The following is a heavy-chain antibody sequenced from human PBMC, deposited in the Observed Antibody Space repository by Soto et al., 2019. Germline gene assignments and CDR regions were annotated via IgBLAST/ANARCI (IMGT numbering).Heavy chain of an antibody. Sequence: QVQLVQSGAEVKKPGSSVKVSCKASGGTFSSYAISWVRQAPGQGLEWMGGIIPIFGTANYAQKFQGRVTITADESTSKGYMELSSLRSEATAVYYCASDPLMTTVTTAAYYYYGMDVWGQGPTVTVSS. CDR3: ASDPLMTTVTTAAYYYYGMDV. CDR2: IIPIFGTA. J-gene: IGHJ6*02. CDR1: GGTFSSYA. D-gene: IGHD4-17*01. V-gene: IGHV1-69*01.